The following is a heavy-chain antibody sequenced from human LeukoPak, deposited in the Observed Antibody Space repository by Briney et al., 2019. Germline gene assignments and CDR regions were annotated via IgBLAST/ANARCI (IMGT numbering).Heavy chain of an antibody. J-gene: IGHJ4*02. D-gene: IGHD2-2*01. Sequence: PGGSLRLSCAASGFTFSSYWMHWVRQAPGKGLVWVSRINSDGSSTSYADSVKGRFTTSRDNAKNTLYLQMNSLRAEDTAVYYCAREGVVPADPLDYWGQGTLVTVSS. CDR2: INSDGSST. CDR3: AREGVVPADPLDY. CDR1: GFTFSSYW. V-gene: IGHV3-74*01.